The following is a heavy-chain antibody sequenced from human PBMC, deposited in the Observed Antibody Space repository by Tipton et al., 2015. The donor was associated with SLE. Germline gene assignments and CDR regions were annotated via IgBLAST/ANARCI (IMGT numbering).Heavy chain of an antibody. D-gene: IGHD5-12*01. V-gene: IGHV4-34*01. CDR3: ARGIGERLRLGGSYYYYYYYMDV. J-gene: IGHJ6*03. CDR1: GGSFSGYY. CDR2: INHSGST. Sequence: AGLVKPSETLSLICAVYGGSFSGYYWSWIRQPPGKGLEWIGEINHSGSTNYNPSLKSRVTISVDTSKNQFSLKLSSVTAADTAVYYCARGIGERLRLGGSYYYYYYYMDVWGKGTTVTVSS.